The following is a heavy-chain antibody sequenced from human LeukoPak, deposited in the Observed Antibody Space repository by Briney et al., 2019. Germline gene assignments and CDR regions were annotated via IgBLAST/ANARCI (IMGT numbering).Heavy chain of an antibody. CDR3: ARHVGFGELSAVAP. Sequence: GESLKISCKGSGYTFTTHWIGWVRQMPGKGLEWMGIIYPGDSDTRYSQSFQGQVTISADKSISTAYLQWSSLKASDTAMYYCARHVGFGELSAVAPWGQGTLVTVSS. J-gene: IGHJ5*02. CDR2: IYPGDSDT. CDR1: GYTFTTHW. D-gene: IGHD3-10*01. V-gene: IGHV5-51*01.